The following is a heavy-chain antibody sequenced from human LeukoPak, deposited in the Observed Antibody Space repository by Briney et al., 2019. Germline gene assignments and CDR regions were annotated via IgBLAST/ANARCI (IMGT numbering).Heavy chain of an antibody. Sequence: SETLSLTCTVSGGSISSSSYYWGWIRQPPGKGLEWIGSIYYSGSTYYNPSLKSRITISVDTSKNQFSLKLSSVTAADTAVYYCARDRVGPEGAFDIWGQGTMVTVSS. CDR2: IYYSGST. V-gene: IGHV4-39*07. J-gene: IGHJ3*02. CDR3: ARDRVGPEGAFDI. CDR1: GGSISSSSYY. D-gene: IGHD1-26*01.